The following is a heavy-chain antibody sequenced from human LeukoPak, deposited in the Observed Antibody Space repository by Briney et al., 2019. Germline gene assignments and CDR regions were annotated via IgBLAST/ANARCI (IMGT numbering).Heavy chain of an antibody. D-gene: IGHD1-7*01. J-gene: IGHJ3*02. Sequence: ASVKVSCKVSGYTLTELSMHWVRQAPGKGLEWMGGFDPEDGETIYAQKFQGRATMTEDTSTDTAYMELSSLRSEDTAVYYCATVRQGTTFLIGAFDIWGQGTMVTVSS. CDR2: FDPEDGET. CDR1: GYTLTELS. CDR3: ATVRQGTTFLIGAFDI. V-gene: IGHV1-24*01.